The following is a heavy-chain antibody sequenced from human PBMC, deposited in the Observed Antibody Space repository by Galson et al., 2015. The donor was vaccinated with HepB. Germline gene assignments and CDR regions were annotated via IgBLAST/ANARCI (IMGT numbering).Heavy chain of an antibody. CDR3: ARSPLKSPYDFWSGRAVPGDYYYYYMDV. CDR1: GFTFTSYG. V-gene: IGHV1-18*01. CDR2: ISAYNGNT. Sequence: SVKLSCKASGFTFTSYGISWVRQAPGQGLEWMAGISAYNGNTNYAQKLQGRVTMTTDTSTSTASMELRSLRSDDTAVYYCARSPLKSPYDFWSGRAVPGDYYYYYMDVWGKGTTVTVSS. D-gene: IGHD3-3*01. J-gene: IGHJ6*03.